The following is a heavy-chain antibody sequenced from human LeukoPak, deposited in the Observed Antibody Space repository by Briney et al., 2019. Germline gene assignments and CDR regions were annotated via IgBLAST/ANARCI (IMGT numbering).Heavy chain of an antibody. CDR2: IYSGGST. CDR1: GFTFGVYS. CDR3: ARDPYGSGSY. D-gene: IGHD3-10*01. Sequence: GGSLRLSCTASGFTFGVYSMSWVRQAPGKGLEWVSVIYSGGSTYYADSVKGRFTISRDNSKNTLYLQMNSLRAEDTAVYYCARDPYGSGSYWSQGTLVTVSS. J-gene: IGHJ4*02. V-gene: IGHV3-53*01.